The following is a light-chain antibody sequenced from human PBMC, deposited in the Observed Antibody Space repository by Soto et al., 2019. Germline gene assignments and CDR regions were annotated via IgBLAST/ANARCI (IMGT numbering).Light chain of an antibody. V-gene: IGKV1-39*01. CDR2: AAS. Sequence: DIQMTQSPSSLSASVGDRVTITCRASXXXXSXLNWYQQKPGKAPKLLIYAASSLQSGVPSRFSGSGSGTDFTLTISSLQPEDFATYYCQQSYSTRWTFGQGTKVEIK. CDR3: QQSYSTRWT. CDR1: XXXXSX. J-gene: IGKJ1*01.